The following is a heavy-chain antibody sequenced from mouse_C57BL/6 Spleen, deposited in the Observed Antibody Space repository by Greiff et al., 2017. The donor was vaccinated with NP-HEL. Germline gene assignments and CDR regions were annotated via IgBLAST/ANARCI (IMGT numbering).Heavy chain of an antibody. CDR2: IYPGDGDT. CDR3: ARSPGSADYAMDY. D-gene: IGHD6-1*01. CDR1: GYAFSSSW. Sequence: QVQLQQSGPELVKPGASVKISCKASGYAFSSSWMNWVKQRPGKGLEWIGRIYPGDGDTNYNGKFKGKATLTADKSSSTAYMQLSSLTSEDSAVYFCARSPGSADYAMDYWGQGTSVTVSS. J-gene: IGHJ4*01. V-gene: IGHV1-82*01.